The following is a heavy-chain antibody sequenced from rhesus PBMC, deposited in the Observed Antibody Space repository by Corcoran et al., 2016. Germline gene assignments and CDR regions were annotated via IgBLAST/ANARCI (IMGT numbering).Heavy chain of an antibody. CDR1: GFIFSSYG. CDR2: NNSGGGRP. CDR3: ANGAFKGNWNYPNFDY. V-gene: IGHV3S5*01. J-gene: IGHJ4*01. D-gene: IGHD1-26*01. Sequence: EVQLVETGGGLVQPGGSLKFFCAVSGFIFSSYGMSWVRQAPGKGLECGSVNNSGGGRPYYADSVTGRFTISRDNSKNTLSLQMNSLRAEDTAVYYCANGAFKGNWNYPNFDYWGQGVLVTVSS.